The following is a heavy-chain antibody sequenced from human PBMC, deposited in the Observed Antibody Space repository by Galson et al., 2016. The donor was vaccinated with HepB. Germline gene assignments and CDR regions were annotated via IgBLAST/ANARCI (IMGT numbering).Heavy chain of an antibody. V-gene: IGHV3-30*18. Sequence: SLRLSCAASGFGFDDFAMHWVRQAPGKGLEWVAVISYDGNKKSYTDSVKGRFTISRDNAKKSLYLQMDSLRAEDTALYYCAKDIRAVFAVVMGGPRYYHGMDVWGKGTAVTVSS. CDR2: ISYDGNKK. J-gene: IGHJ6*04. CDR3: AKDIRAVFAVVMGGPRYYHGMDV. CDR1: GFGFDDFA. D-gene: IGHD3-3*01.